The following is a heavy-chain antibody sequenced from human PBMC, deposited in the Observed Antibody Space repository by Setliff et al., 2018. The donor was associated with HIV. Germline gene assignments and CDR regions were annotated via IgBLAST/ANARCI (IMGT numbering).Heavy chain of an antibody. CDR2: ISGSGDST. V-gene: IGHV3-23*01. CDR1: GLTFEYYA. Sequence: PGGSLRLSCAAPGLTFEYYAMTWVRQAPGKGLEWVSGISGSGDSTYYAESVKGRFTISKDNSKNTMFLQMNNLRAEDTAVYYCATRIQLCYWGQGTLVTVSS. J-gene: IGHJ4*02. CDR3: ATRIQLCY. D-gene: IGHD5-18*01.